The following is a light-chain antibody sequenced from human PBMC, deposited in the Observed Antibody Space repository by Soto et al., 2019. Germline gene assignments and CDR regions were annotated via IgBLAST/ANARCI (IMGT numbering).Light chain of an antibody. Sequence: EIVLTQSPGTLSLSPGERATLSCRASQSVSSSYLAWYQQKPGQAPRLLIYGASSRATGIPDRFSGSGSGTDFTLTISRLEPEDFAVYYCQQYGPSLTFGQGTKVEIK. V-gene: IGKV3-20*01. CDR3: QQYGPSLT. CDR1: QSVSSSY. J-gene: IGKJ1*01. CDR2: GAS.